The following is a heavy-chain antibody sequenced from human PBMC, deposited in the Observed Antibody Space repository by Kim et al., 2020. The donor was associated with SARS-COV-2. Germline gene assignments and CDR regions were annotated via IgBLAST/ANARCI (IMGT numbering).Heavy chain of an antibody. CDR2: IYYSGST. Sequence: SETLSLTCTVSGGSISSSSYYWGWIRQPPGKGLEWIGSIYYSGSTYYNPSLKSRVTISVDTSKNQFSLKLSSVTAADTAVYYCARHRHRLGTTVIYYFDYWGQGTLVTVSS. J-gene: IGHJ4*02. CDR1: GGSISSSSYY. CDR3: ARHRHRLGTTVIYYFDY. D-gene: IGHD1-7*01. V-gene: IGHV4-39*01.